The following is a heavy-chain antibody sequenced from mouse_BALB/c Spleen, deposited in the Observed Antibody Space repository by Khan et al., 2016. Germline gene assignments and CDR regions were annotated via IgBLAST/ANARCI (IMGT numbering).Heavy chain of an antibody. D-gene: IGHD4-1*01. Sequence: QVQLQQSGAELMKPGASVKISCKATGYTFSNYWIEWVKQRPGHGLEWIGEILPGSDRTNYNEQFKGKATFTADTSSNTAYMQLSSLTSEDTAVYYCARAWDSMDYWGQGTSVTVSS. V-gene: IGHV1-9*01. CDR2: ILPGSDRT. CDR3: ARAWDSMDY. J-gene: IGHJ4*01. CDR1: GYTFSNYW.